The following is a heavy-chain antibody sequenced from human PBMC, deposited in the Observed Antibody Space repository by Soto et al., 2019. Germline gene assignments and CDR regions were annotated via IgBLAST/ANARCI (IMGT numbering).Heavy chain of an antibody. CDR2: IYPGDSDT. D-gene: IGHD4-4*01. Sequence: EVQLVQSGAEVKKPGESLKISCKGSGYSFTSYWIGWVRQMPGKGLEWMGIIYPGDSDTRYSPSFQGQVTISADKSISPGYLQWSSLKASDTAMYYCARSTTVTTYYFDYWGQGTLVTVSS. V-gene: IGHV5-51*01. CDR3: ARSTTVTTYYFDY. J-gene: IGHJ4*02. CDR1: GYSFTSYW.